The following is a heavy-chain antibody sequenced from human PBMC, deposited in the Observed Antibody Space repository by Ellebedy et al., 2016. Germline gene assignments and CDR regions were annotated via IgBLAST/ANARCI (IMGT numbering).Heavy chain of an antibody. Sequence: GESLKISCLASGFTFSSYWMHWVRQAPGKGLVWVSRINTDGSTTSYADSVKGRFTISRDNAKNTLYLQMNSLRAEDTAVYYCARVPTSETVPGFDYWGQGTLVTVSS. J-gene: IGHJ4*02. CDR3: ARVPTSETVPGFDY. D-gene: IGHD2-8*02. CDR2: INTDGSTT. V-gene: IGHV3-74*01. CDR1: GFTFSSYW.